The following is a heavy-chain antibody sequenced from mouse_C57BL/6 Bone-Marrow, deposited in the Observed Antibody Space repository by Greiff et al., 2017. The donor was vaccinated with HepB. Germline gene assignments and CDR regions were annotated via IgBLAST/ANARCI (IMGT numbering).Heavy chain of an antibody. J-gene: IGHJ4*01. CDR2: IDPSDSYT. CDR3: ARRHSNYNAMDY. CDR1: GYTFTSYW. Sequence: QVQLQQPGAELVMPGASVKLSCKASGYTFTSYWMHWVKQRPGQGLEWIGEIDPSDSYTNYNQKFKGKSTFTVDKSSSTASMQLSSLTSEDSAVYYCARRHSNYNAMDYWGQGTSVTVSS. D-gene: IGHD2-5*01. V-gene: IGHV1-69*01.